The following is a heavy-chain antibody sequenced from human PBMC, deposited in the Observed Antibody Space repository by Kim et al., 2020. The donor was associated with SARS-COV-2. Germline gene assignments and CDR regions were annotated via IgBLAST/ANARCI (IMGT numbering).Heavy chain of an antibody. CDR3: ARSPGCSGSSNAFDI. D-gene: IGHD1-26*01. Sequence: GGSLRLSCAASGFTFSSYSMNWVRQAPGKGLEWVSSISSSSSYIYYADSVKGRFTISRDNAKNSLCLQMNSLRAEDTAVYYCARSPGCSGSSNAFDIWGQGAMVSASS. CDR2: ISSSSSYI. V-gene: IGHV3-21*01. J-gene: IGHJ3*02. CDR1: GFTFSSYS.